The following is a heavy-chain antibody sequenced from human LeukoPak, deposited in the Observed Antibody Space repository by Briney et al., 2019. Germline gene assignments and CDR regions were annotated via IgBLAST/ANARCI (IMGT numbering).Heavy chain of an antibody. J-gene: IGHJ3*02. D-gene: IGHD3-16*02. V-gene: IGHV3-21*04. CDR3: ARGRVWGSYRLGAFDI. CDR1: GFTFSSYS. Sequence: AGGSLRLSCAASGFTFSSYSMNWVRQAPGKGLEGVSSISSSSSYIYYADSVKGRFTISRDNSKNTLYLQMNSLRAEDTAVYYCARGRVWGSYRLGAFDIWGQGTMVTVSS. CDR2: ISSSSSYI.